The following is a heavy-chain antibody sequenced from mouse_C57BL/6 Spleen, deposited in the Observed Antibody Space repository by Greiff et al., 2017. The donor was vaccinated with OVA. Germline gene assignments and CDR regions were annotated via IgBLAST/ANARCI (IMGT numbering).Heavy chain of an antibody. CDR2: INPSSGYT. J-gene: IGHJ4*01. CDR1: GYTFTSYT. V-gene: IGHV1-4*01. Sequence: VQRVESGAELARPGASVKMSCKASGYTFTSYTMHWVKQRPGQGLEWIGYINPSSGYTKYNQKFKDKATLTADKSSSTAYMQLSSLTSEDSAVYYCARATVLYYAMDYWGQGTSVTVSS. CDR3: ARATVLYYAMDY. D-gene: IGHD1-1*01.